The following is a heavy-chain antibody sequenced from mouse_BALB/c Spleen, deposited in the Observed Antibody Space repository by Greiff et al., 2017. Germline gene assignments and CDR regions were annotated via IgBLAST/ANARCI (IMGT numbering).Heavy chain of an antibody. CDR1: GFNIKDYY. Sequence: VQLQQSGAELVRSGASVKLSCTASGFNIKDYYMHWVKQRPEQGLEWIGWIHPENGDTEYAPKFQGKATMTADTSSNTAYLQLSSLTSEDTAVYYCNAWGGNYFPFDYWGQGTTLTVSS. D-gene: IGHD2-1*01. CDR2: IHPENGDT. V-gene: IGHV14-4*02. CDR3: NAWGGNYFPFDY. J-gene: IGHJ2*01.